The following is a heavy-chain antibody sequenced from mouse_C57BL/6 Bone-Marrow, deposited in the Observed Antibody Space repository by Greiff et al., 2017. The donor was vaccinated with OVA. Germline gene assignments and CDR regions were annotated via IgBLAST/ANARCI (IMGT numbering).Heavy chain of an antibody. D-gene: IGHD2-4*01. CDR1: GYAFSSSW. CDR2: IYPGDGDT. CDR3: ARSHYDYDPYYFDY. Sequence: VQLQQSGPELVKPGASVKISCKASGYAFSSSWMNWVKQRPGKGLEWIGRIYPGDGDTNYNGKFKGKATLTADKSSSTAYLQLSSLTSEDSAVYFCARSHYDYDPYYFDYWGQGTTLTVSS. J-gene: IGHJ2*01. V-gene: IGHV1-82*01.